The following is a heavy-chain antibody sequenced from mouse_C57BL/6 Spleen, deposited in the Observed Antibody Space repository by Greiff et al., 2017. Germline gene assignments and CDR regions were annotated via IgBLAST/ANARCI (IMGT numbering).Heavy chain of an antibody. CDR2: INYDGSST. D-gene: IGHD3-3*01. J-gene: IGHJ1*03. Sequence: DVQLVESEGGLVQPGSSMKLSCTASGFTFSDYYMAWVRQVPEKGLEWVANINYDGSSTYYLDSLKSRFIISRDNAKNILYLQMSSLKSEDTATYYCARSLGGYFDVWGTGTTVTVSS. V-gene: IGHV5-16*01. CDR1: GFTFSDYY. CDR3: ARSLGGYFDV.